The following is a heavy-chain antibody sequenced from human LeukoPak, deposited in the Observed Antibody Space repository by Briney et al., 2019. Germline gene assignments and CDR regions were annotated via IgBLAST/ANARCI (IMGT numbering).Heavy chain of an antibody. CDR1: GDSISDYY. D-gene: IGHD3-10*01. V-gene: IGHV4-59*01. CDR3: ARTRRHYYGSGKNLTPWPAGMDV. J-gene: IGHJ6*02. Sequence: PSETLSLTCSVSGDSISDYYWAWIRQPPGKGLEWIGYSGSTKYDLSLKSRVSISVDTSKSQFSLTLRSVTAADTAIYYCARTRRHYYGSGKNLTPWPAGMDVWGQGTTVCVS. CDR2: SGST.